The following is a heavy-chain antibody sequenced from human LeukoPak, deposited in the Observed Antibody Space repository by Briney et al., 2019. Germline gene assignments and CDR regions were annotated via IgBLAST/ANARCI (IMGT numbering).Heavy chain of an antibody. J-gene: IGHJ5*02. CDR2: ISGSGGST. Sequence: PGGSLRLSCAASGFTFSSYAMSWVRQAPGKGLEWVSAISGSGGSTYYADSVKGRFTISRDNTNNTLYLQMNSLRAEDTAVYYCAKDPGIQLWFGSFDPWGQGTLVTVSS. V-gene: IGHV3-23*01. CDR1: GFTFSSYA. D-gene: IGHD5-18*01. CDR3: AKDPGIQLWFGSFDP.